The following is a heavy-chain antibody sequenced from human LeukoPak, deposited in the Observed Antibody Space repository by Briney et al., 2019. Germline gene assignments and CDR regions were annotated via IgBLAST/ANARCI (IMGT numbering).Heavy chain of an antibody. CDR2: ISSSGSTI. V-gene: IGHV3-11*04. Sequence: PGGSLRLSCAASGFTFSDYYMSWIRQAPGKGLEWVSYISSSGSTIYYADSVKGRFTISRDNAKSSLYLQMNSLRAEDTAVYYCARDRSYYDSSGYYYQPGDYWGQETLVTVSS. CDR3: ARDRSYYDSSGYYYQPGDY. D-gene: IGHD3-22*01. J-gene: IGHJ4*02. CDR1: GFTFSDYY.